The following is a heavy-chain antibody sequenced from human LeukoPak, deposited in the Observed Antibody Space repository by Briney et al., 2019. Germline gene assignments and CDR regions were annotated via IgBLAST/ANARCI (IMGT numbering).Heavy chain of an antibody. Sequence: GGSLRLSCAPSGFTFSSYGMHWVRQAPGKGLEGVAVISYDGSNKYYADSVKGRFTISRDNSKNTLYLQMNSLRAEDTAVYYCAKDVAVAGFYYFDYWGQGTLVTVSS. CDR2: ISYDGSNK. CDR3: AKDVAVAGFYYFDY. CDR1: GFTFSSYG. J-gene: IGHJ4*02. V-gene: IGHV3-30*18. D-gene: IGHD6-19*01.